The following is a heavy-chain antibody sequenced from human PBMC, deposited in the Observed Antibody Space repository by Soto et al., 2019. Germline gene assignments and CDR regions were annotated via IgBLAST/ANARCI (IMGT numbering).Heavy chain of an antibody. Sequence: EVQLLESGGGLVQPGGSLRLSCAASGFIFNAYAMTWVRQAPGKGLEWVSAIGGSGGNTYYAASVKGRFTISRDNSKDTVELEMNRLRVDGTAVYVCAMVASDYINSADHWGQGILVTVSS. J-gene: IGHJ4*02. CDR3: AMVASDYINSADH. CDR1: GFIFNAYA. CDR2: IGGSGGNT. V-gene: IGHV3-23*01. D-gene: IGHD4-4*01.